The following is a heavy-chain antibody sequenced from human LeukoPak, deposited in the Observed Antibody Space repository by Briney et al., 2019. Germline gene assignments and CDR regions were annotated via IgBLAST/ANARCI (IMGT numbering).Heavy chain of an antibody. CDR3: ANSNYYYMDV. CDR2: ISSSSSTI. Sequence: GGSLRLSCAASGFTFSSYWMHWVRQAPGKGLEWVSYISSSSSTIYYADSVKGRFTITRDNAKNSLYLQMNSLRAEDTAVYYCANSNYYYMDVWGKGTTVTVSS. CDR1: GFTFSSYW. J-gene: IGHJ6*03. D-gene: IGHD4-11*01. V-gene: IGHV3-48*01.